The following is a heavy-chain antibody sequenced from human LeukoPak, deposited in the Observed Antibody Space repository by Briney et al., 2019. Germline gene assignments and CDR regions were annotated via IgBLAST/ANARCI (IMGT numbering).Heavy chain of an antibody. CDR2: ISSNGGST. CDR3: VKDRTMVRGVMLYYYYGMDV. V-gene: IGHV3-64D*06. J-gene: IGHJ6*04. Sequence: GGSLILSCSASGFTFSSHAMHWVRQAPGKGLEYVSAISSNGGSTYYADSVKGRFTISRDNSKNTLYLQMSSLRAEDTAVYYCVKDRTMVRGVMLYYYYGMDVWGKGTTVTVSS. D-gene: IGHD3-10*01. CDR1: GFTFSSHA.